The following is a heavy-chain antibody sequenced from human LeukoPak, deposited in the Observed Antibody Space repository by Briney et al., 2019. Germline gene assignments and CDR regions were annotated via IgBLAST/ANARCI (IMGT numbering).Heavy chain of an antibody. CDR3: ASGSEEGAMGY. CDR2: IIPILGIA. D-gene: IGHD1-26*01. Sequence: ASVKVSCKASGGTFSSYAISWVRQAPGQGLEWMGRIIPILGIANYAQKFQGRVTITADKSTSTAYMELSSLRSEDTAVYYCASGSEEGAMGYWGQGTLVTVSS. J-gene: IGHJ4*02. CDR1: GGTFSSYA. V-gene: IGHV1-69*04.